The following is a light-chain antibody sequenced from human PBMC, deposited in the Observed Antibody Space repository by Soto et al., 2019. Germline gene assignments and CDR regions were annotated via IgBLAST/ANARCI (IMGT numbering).Light chain of an antibody. J-gene: IGLJ1*01. V-gene: IGLV2-14*01. Sequence: QSALTQPASVSGSPGQSITISCTGTSSDIGPYNYVSWYQQHPGRAPKLMIYDVSFRPSGVSNRFSGAKSGNTASLTISGLQAEDEADYYCSSYTGSSSLTVFGTGTKLTVL. CDR3: SSYTGSSSLTV. CDR1: SSDIGPYNY. CDR2: DVS.